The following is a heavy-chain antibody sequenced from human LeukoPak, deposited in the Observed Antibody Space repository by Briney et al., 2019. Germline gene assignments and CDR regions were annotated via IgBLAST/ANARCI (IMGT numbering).Heavy chain of an antibody. J-gene: IGHJ4*02. D-gene: IGHD1-26*01. CDR1: GFTFSSYA. Sequence: GGSLRLSCAASGFTFSSYATSWVRQAPGKGLEWVSSTSNTGGATYYADSVKGRFTFSRDNPKNTLYLQMNSLRVEDTALYYCAKISPGSYSDYWGQGTLVTVSS. CDR3: AKISPGSYSDY. CDR2: TSNTGGAT. V-gene: IGHV3-23*01.